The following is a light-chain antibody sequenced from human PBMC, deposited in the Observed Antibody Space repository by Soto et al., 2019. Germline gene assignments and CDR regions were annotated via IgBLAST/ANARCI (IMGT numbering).Light chain of an antibody. Sequence: DIQMTQSPSSLSASVGARVTITCRASQSITTFLNWYQQKPGKAPTLLIFAASSLQRGVPSRFSGSGSGTDFTLTISSLQAEDFATYYCQQGYRTPRTFGQGTKVEIK. CDR1: QSITTF. V-gene: IGKV1-39*01. CDR3: QQGYRTPRT. J-gene: IGKJ1*01. CDR2: AAS.